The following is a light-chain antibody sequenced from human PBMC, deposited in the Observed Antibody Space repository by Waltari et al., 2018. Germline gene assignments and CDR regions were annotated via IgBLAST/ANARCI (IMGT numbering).Light chain of an antibody. CDR3: QQSYITPLT. CDR2: TAS. CDR1: QSISRY. J-gene: IGKJ4*01. V-gene: IGKV1-39*01. Sequence: DIQMTQSPSSLPASLGDRVTITCRASQSISRYLNWFQQKPGKAPNLLIYTASSLETGVPSRFSGSGSGTDFTLTITSLQPEDFATYYCQQSYITPLTFGGGTKVEI.